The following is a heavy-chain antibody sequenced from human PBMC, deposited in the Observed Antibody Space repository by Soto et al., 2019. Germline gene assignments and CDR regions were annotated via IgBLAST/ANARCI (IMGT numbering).Heavy chain of an antibody. CDR2: IYDGGST. D-gene: IGHD3-22*01. J-gene: IGHJ4*02. V-gene: IGHV4-59*01. CDR1: GGSISSYY. CDR3: AREDYFDSGGFPI. Sequence: PSETLSLTCTVSGGSISSYYWSWIRQPPGKGLEWIGYIYDGGSTKYNPSLKSRVTISVDTTNNQFYLKLSYATAADTAVYYCAREDYFDSGGFPIWGQGTLVTVSS.